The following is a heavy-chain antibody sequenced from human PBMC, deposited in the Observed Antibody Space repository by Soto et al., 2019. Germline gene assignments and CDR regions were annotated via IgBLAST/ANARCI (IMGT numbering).Heavy chain of an antibody. CDR1: GFTFTTYA. J-gene: IGHJ4*02. CDR2: ISNDGRDK. Sequence: QVQLVESGGGVVQPGRSLILSCAASGFTFTTYAIHWVRQAPGKGLEWVAIISNDGRDKYYADSVKGRFTIYRDNSKNTRYLQMRRLRADDPAVYYCARAKCFGGVRRCYYFEFWGKGTLVTVSS. V-gene: IGHV3-30*04. CDR3: ARAKCFGGVRRCYYFEF. D-gene: IGHD3-3*01.